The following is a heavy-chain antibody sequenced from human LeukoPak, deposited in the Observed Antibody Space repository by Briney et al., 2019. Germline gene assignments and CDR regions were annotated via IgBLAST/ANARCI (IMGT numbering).Heavy chain of an antibody. CDR3: ARDRGGYSSSWYHYYDYGMDV. V-gene: IGHV3-23*01. CDR1: GFTFSSYA. J-gene: IGHJ6*02. D-gene: IGHD6-13*01. Sequence: GGSLRLSCAASGFTFSSYAMSWVRQAPGKGLEWVSAISGSGGSTYYAVSVKGRFTISRDNSKNTLYLQMNSLRAEDTAVYYCARDRGGYSSSWYHYYDYGMDVWVQGTTVTVSS. CDR2: ISGSGGST.